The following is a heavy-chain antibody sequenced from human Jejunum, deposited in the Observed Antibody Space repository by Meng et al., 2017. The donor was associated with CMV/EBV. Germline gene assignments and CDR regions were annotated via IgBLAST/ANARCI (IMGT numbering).Heavy chain of an antibody. V-gene: IGHV3-74*03. J-gene: IGHJ6*02. CDR2: INSDGRTT. CDR3: ARSAPYVYSSPGV. D-gene: IGHD6-19*01. Sequence: SGFTFNNNWMHGVRQAPGKGLVWVSRINSDGRTTTYADSVKGRFTISRDNAKNMLYLQMNSLRVEDTAVYYCARSAPYVYSSPGVWGQGTTVTVSS. CDR1: GFTFNNNW.